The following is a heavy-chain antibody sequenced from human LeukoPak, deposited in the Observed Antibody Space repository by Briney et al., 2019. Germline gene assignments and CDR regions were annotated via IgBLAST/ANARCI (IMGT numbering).Heavy chain of an antibody. CDR2: IYASGNP. Sequence: SETLSLTCTVSGGSVSSASYYWTWIRQPPGKGLEWIGYIYASGNPNYNPSLKSRVTISVDTSKNQFSLKLSSVTAADTAVYYCARDPPVAGTSWGQGTLVTVSS. V-gene: IGHV4-61*01. CDR3: ARDPPVAGTS. J-gene: IGHJ4*02. D-gene: IGHD6-19*01. CDR1: GGSVSSASYY.